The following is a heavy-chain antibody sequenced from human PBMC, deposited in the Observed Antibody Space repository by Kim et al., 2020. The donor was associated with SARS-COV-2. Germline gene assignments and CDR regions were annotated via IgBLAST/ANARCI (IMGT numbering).Heavy chain of an antibody. D-gene: IGHD3-16*01. Sequence: GGSLRLSCAASGFTVSSNYMSWVRQAPGKGLEWVSVIYSGGSTYYADSVKGRFTISRDNSKNTLYLQMNSLRAEDTAVYYCARDWGSGIDTYGMDVWGQGTTVTVSS. CDR3: ARDWGSGIDTYGMDV. J-gene: IGHJ6*02. CDR2: IYSGGST. V-gene: IGHV3-53*01. CDR1: GFTVSSNY.